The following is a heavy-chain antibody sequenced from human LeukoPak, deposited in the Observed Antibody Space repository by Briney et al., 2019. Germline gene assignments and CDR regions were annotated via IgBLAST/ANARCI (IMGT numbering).Heavy chain of an antibody. CDR3: AREFVVVVAATIY. D-gene: IGHD2-15*01. CDR2: ISYDGSNK. Sequence: GGSLRLSCAASGFTFSSYTMHWVRQAPGKGLEWVVVISYDGSNKYYADSVKGRFTISRDNSKNTLYLQMNSLRPEDTAVYYCAREFVVVVAATIYWGQGTLVTVSS. J-gene: IGHJ4*02. V-gene: IGHV3-30*04. CDR1: GFTFSSYT.